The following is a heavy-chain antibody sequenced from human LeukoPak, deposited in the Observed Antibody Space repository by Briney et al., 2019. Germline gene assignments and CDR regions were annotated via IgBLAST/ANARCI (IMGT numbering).Heavy chain of an antibody. V-gene: IGHV4-34*01. CDR2: INHSGST. D-gene: IGHD3-22*01. CDR3: ARWVSGSSYRRITRIVVGPIYYFDY. Sequence: PSETLSLTCAVYGGSFSGYYWSWIRQPPGKGLEWIGEINHSGSTNYNPSLKSRVTISVDTSKNQFSLKLSSVTAADTAVYCCARWVSGSSYRRITRIVVGPIYYFDYWGQGTLVTVSS. J-gene: IGHJ4*02. CDR1: GGSFSGYY.